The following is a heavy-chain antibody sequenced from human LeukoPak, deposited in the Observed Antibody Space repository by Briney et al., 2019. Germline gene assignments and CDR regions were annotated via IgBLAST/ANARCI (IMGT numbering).Heavy chain of an antibody. J-gene: IGHJ6*02. CDR1: GYTFTSYD. CDR3: ARGQWSGYTPYYCYGMDV. CDR2: MNPNSGDT. D-gene: IGHD3-3*01. Sequence: ASVKVSCKASGYTFTSYDINWVRQATGQGLEWMGWMNPNSGDTGYAQKFQGRVTMTRNTSISTAYMELSSLRSEDTAVYYCARGQWSGYTPYYCYGMDVWGQGTTVTVSS. V-gene: IGHV1-8*01.